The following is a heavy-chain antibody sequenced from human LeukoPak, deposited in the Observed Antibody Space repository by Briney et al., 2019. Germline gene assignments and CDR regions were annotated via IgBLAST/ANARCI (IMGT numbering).Heavy chain of an antibody. Sequence: GGSLRLSCAASGFTFSSYEMNWVRQAPGKGLEWVSYIGSSGSTIYYADSVKGRFTISRDNAKNSLYLQMSSLRAEDTAVYYCAVLQPFDYWGQGTLVTVSS. CDR1: GFTFSSYE. J-gene: IGHJ4*02. V-gene: IGHV3-48*03. CDR2: IGSSGSTI. D-gene: IGHD1-1*01. CDR3: AVLQPFDY.